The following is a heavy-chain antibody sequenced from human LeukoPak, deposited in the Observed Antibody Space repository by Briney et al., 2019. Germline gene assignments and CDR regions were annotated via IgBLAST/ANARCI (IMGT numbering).Heavy chain of an antibody. Sequence: SETLSLTCTVSRYSISSGYYWGWIRQPPGKGLEWIGSIYHSGSTYYNPSLKSRVTISINTSRNQFSLKLSSVTAADTAVYYCARPAGYGDYYYYYMDVWGKGTTVTVSS. CDR1: RYSISSGYY. J-gene: IGHJ6*03. V-gene: IGHV4-38-2*02. D-gene: IGHD5-12*01. CDR2: IYHSGST. CDR3: ARPAGYGDYYYYYMDV.